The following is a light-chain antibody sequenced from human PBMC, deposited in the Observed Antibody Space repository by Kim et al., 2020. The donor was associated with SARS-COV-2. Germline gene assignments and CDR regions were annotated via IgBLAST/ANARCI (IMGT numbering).Light chain of an antibody. V-gene: IGKV4-1*01. CDR1: ESVLYRSKNKNY. CDR3: QQYYSTPWT. J-gene: IGKJ1*01. CDR2: WAS. Sequence: DIVMTQSPDSLAVSLGERATINCKSTESVLYRSKNKNYLAWYQQKPGQPPKLLIYWASTRESGVPDRFSGSGSGTDFTLTISSLQAEDVAVYYCQQYYSTPWTFGQGTKVEIK.